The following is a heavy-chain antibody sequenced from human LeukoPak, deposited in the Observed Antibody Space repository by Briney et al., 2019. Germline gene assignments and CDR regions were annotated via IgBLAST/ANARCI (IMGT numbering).Heavy chain of an antibody. V-gene: IGHV3-23*01. CDR3: AKVYVWNEYYFDY. Sequence: PGGSLRLSCAASGFTFSSYDMSWVRQAPGKGLEWVSTISGSGGSTYYAESVKGRFSISRDNSKNTLYLQMNSLRAEDTAVYYCAKVYVWNEYYFDYWGQGTLVTVSS. D-gene: IGHD1-1*01. CDR2: ISGSGGST. J-gene: IGHJ4*02. CDR1: GFTFSSYD.